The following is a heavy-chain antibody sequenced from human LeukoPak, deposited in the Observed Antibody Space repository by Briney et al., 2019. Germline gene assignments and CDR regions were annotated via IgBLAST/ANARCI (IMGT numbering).Heavy chain of an antibody. CDR2: IYYSGST. V-gene: IGHV4-59*01. CDR1: GDSISSYY. J-gene: IGHJ4*02. Sequence: SETLSLTCTVSGDSISSYYWNWIRQPPGKGLEWIGYIYYSGSTNYNPSLKSRVTISVDTSKNQFSLKLSSVTAADTAVYYCARGGWHYDYWGQGTLVTVSS. D-gene: IGHD6-19*01. CDR3: ARGGWHYDY.